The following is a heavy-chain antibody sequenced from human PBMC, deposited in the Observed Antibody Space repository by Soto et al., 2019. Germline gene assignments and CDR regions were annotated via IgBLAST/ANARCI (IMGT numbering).Heavy chain of an antibody. J-gene: IGHJ4*02. Sequence: PCRSQRVPKRASGVTGADYAVHWIRQASRKSLQWVSSISWNSETIDYADSVKGRFTISRDNAKSSLFLQMSSLRPDDTDLYYCAKDMRWGGTTTIPYFDSWGQGTLVTVPS. D-gene: IGHD5-12*01. CDR2: ISWNSETI. V-gene: IGHV3-9*01. CDR3: AKDMRWGGTTTIPYFDS. CDR1: GVTGADYA.